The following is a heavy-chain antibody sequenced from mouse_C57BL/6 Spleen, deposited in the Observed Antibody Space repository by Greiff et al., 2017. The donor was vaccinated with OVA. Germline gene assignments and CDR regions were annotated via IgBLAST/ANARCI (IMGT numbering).Heavy chain of an antibody. CDR3: ARHTRYYFDY. V-gene: IGHV5-6*02. D-gene: IGHD2-14*01. CDR2: ISSGGSYT. CDR1: GFTFSSYG. Sequence: DVKLVESGGDLVKPGGSLKLSCAASGFTFSSYGMSWVRQTPDKRLEWVATISSGGSYTYYPDSVKGRFTISRDNAKNTLYLQMSSLKSEDTAMYYCARHTRYYFDYWGQGTTLTVSS. J-gene: IGHJ2*01.